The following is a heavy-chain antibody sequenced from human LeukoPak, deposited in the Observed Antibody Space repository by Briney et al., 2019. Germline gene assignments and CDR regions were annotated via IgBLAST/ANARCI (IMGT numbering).Heavy chain of an antibody. CDR1: GFSFSSYW. J-gene: IGHJ4*02. Sequence: GGSLRLSCAVSGFSFSSYWMSWVRQAPGKGLEWVANIKQDGSEKYYVDSVKGRFTISRDNAKNSLYLQMNSLRAEDTAVYYCARRTKVVTAIYKNLDYWGQGTLVTVSS. V-gene: IGHV3-7*01. CDR2: IKQDGSEK. D-gene: IGHD2-21*02. CDR3: ARRTKVVTAIYKNLDY.